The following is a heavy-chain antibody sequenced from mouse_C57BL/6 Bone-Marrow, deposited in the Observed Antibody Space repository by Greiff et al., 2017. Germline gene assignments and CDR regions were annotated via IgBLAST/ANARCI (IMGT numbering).Heavy chain of an antibody. CDR2: IYPGDGDT. J-gene: IGHJ2*01. Sequence: QVQLKQSGAELVKPGASVKISCKASGYAFSSYWMNWVKQRPGKGLEWIGQIYPGDGDTNYNGKFKGKATLTADKSSSTAYMQLSSLTSEDSAVYFCAREGVYYYGRGEYYFDYWGQGTTLTVSS. CDR1: GYAFSSYW. CDR3: AREGVYYYGRGEYYFDY. D-gene: IGHD1-1*01. V-gene: IGHV1-80*01.